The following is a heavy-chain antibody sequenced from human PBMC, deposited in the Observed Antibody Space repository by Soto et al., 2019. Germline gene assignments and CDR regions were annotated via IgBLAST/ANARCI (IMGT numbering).Heavy chain of an antibody. CDR2: IIPLFRLV. CDR3: ARGGTLIRGAPQVDWFDP. Sequence: QVQLVQSGAEVKRPGSSVKVSCRASGDTFSNFSVNWVRQAPGQGLEWMGGIIPLFRLVDYAQKFQGRLTITADHSTSTTFMELNSLTSEDTAFYHCARGGTLIRGAPQVDWFDPWGQGTLVIVSS. D-gene: IGHD3-10*01. CDR1: GDTFSNFS. V-gene: IGHV1-69*17. J-gene: IGHJ5*02.